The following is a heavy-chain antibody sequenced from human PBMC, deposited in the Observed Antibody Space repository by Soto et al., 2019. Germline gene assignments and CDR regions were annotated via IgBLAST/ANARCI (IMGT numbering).Heavy chain of an antibody. CDR3: AREAQSGTDYGGIDY. CDR1: GDSVSSNSAA. D-gene: IGHD4-17*01. Sequence: QSQTLSLTCAISGDSVSSNSAAWNWIRQSPSRGLEWLGRTYYRSKWYNDYAVSVKSRITINPDTSKNHVSLQLNSVTPDDTAVYYCAREAQSGTDYGGIDYWGQGNLVTVSS. J-gene: IGHJ4*02. CDR2: TYYRSKWYN. V-gene: IGHV6-1*01.